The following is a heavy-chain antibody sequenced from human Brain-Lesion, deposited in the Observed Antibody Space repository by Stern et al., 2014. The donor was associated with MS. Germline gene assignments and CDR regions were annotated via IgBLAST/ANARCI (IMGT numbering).Heavy chain of an antibody. CDR1: GGSVSSTSYA. D-gene: IGHD2-15*01. J-gene: IGHJ5*02. V-gene: IGHV4-39*01. Sequence: QLVESGPGLVKPSETLSLTCTVAGGSVSSTSYAWAWIRQPPGKGLEWIGTIYYSGKTYYSPSLKSRLPISLATSKNQVSLQVGSVTAADTAVYYCAGEEDIRYCSGGSCTGNWFDPWGQGTLVTVSS. CDR2: IYYSGKT. CDR3: AGEEDIRYCSGGSCTGNWFDP.